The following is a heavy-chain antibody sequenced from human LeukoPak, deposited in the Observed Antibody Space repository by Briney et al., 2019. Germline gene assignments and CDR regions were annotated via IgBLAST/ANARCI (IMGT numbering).Heavy chain of an antibody. V-gene: IGHV3-33*01. Sequence: PGGSLRLSCAASGFTFSSYGMHWVRQAPGKGLEWVAVIWYDGSNKYYADSVKGRFTISRDNSKNTLYLQMNSLRAEDTAVYYCARKIASAGDYYFDYWGQGTLVTVSS. CDR2: IWYDGSNK. D-gene: IGHD6-13*01. J-gene: IGHJ4*02. CDR1: GFTFSSYG. CDR3: ARKIASAGDYYFDY.